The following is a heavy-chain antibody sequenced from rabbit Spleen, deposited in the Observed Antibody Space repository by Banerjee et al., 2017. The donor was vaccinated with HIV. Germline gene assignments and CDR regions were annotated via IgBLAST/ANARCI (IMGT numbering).Heavy chain of an antibody. V-gene: IGHV1S45*01. CDR3: VRDQAGDADYGPYYLNL. CDR2: IAGSSSGFT. Sequence: QQQLVESGGGLVKPGASLTLTCKASGFSFSSSDYICWVRQAPGKGLEWISCIAGSSSGFTYSATWATGRFTISKTSSTTVTLQMTSLTAADTATYFCVRDQAGDADYGPYYLNLWGQGTLVTVS. J-gene: IGHJ4*01. D-gene: IGHD2-1*01. CDR1: GFSFSSSDY.